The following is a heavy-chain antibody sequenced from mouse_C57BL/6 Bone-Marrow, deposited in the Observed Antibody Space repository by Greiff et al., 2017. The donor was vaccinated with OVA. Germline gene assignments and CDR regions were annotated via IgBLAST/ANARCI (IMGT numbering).Heavy chain of an antibody. CDR1: GYSFTDYN. D-gene: IGHD1-1*01. CDR2: INPNYGTT. J-gene: IGHJ1*03. Sequence: EVQLVESGPELVKPGASVKISCKASGYSFTDYNMNWVKQSNGKSLEWIGVINPNYGTTIYNQKFKGKATLTVDQSSSTAYMQLNSLTSEDSAVYYCAKDYYGSSYWYFDVWGTGTTVTVSS. CDR3: AKDYYGSSYWYFDV. V-gene: IGHV1-39*01.